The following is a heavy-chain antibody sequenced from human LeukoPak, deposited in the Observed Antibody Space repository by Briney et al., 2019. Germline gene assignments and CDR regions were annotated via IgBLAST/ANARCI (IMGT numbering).Heavy chain of an antibody. CDR2: ISYDGTNK. J-gene: IGHJ4*02. CDR3: ARDSRGYYYFDY. CDR1: GFISSSYA. V-gene: IGHV3-30-3*01. Sequence: GGSLRLSCAASGFISSSYAMHWVRQAPGKGLEWVAVISYDGTNKFYADSVKGRFTISRDNSKKTLYLQMNSLRGEDTAVYYCARDSRGYYYFDYWGQGTLVTVSS. D-gene: IGHD3-22*01.